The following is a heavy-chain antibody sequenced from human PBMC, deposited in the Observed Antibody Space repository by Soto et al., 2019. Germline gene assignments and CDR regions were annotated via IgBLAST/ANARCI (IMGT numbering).Heavy chain of an antibody. CDR3: ARGVTANYMGGDACAI. V-gene: IGHV1-69*01. J-gene: IGHJ3*02. Sequence: VLLVQSGAEVKRPGSSVKVSCQAAGGSFSSYMVSWVRQAPGQGLDYMGGIMPVFGTPTYTEKFQGRVTITADESTGTAYLELTSLKSDDTAVYYCARGVTANYMGGDACAIWGQGTLVAVSS. CDR1: GGSFSSYM. CDR2: IMPVFGTP. D-gene: IGHD4-4*01.